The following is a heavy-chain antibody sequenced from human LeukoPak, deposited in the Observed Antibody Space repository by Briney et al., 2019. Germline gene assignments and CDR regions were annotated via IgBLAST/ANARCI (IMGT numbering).Heavy chain of an antibody. CDR1: GDSITSKNW. J-gene: IGHJ4*02. CDR3: ARGFTFSGWAPHLDY. Sequence: SGTLSLTCAVSGDSITSKNWWTWVRQPPGKGLEWIGEIYHSGSTNYNPSLKSRVTISVDKSKNQFSLKVTSVTAADTAVYYCARGFTFSGWAPHLDYWGQGTLVTVSS. D-gene: IGHD6-19*01. V-gene: IGHV4-4*02. CDR2: IYHSGST.